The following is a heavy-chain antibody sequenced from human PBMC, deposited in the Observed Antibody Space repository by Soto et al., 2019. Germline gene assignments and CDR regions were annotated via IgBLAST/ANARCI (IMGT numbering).Heavy chain of an antibody. D-gene: IGHD3-16*01. Sequence: EVQLVESGGGLVQPGGSLRLSCAASGFTFSSYWMHWVRQAPGKGLVWVSRINEDGSTINYADSVKGRFTISRDNAKNTLYRKMKSRRAEQTLVYYCRRDIGGRGGYWGQGTLVTVSS. J-gene: IGHJ4*02. V-gene: IGHV3-74*01. CDR2: INEDGSTI. CDR3: RRDIGGRGGY. CDR1: GFTFSSYW.